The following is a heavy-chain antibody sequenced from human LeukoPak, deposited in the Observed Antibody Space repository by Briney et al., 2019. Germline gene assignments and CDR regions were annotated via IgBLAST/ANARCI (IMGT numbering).Heavy chain of an antibody. D-gene: IGHD6-19*01. V-gene: IGHV4-39*07. Sequence: PSETLSLTCTVSGGSISSSGYYWGWIRQPPGKGLEWIGSIYYSGSTYYNPSLKSRVTISVDTSKNQFSLKLSSVTAADTAVYYCARHTTYSSGWALVINWFDPWGQGTLVTVSS. J-gene: IGHJ5*02. CDR2: IYYSGST. CDR3: ARHTTYSSGWALVINWFDP. CDR1: GGSISSSGYY.